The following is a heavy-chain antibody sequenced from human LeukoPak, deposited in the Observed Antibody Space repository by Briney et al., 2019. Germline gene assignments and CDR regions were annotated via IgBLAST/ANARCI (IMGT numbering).Heavy chain of an antibody. CDR2: IRYDGSNK. V-gene: IGHV3-30*02. D-gene: IGHD6-13*01. CDR3: AKQYSSSCNYYMDV. CDR1: GFTFSTFG. J-gene: IGHJ6*03. Sequence: GGFLRLSCAASGFAASGFTFSTFGMHWVRQAPGKGLEWVAFIRYDGSNKYYADSVKGRFTISRDDSKNTLYLQMNSLRAEDTAAYYCAKQYSSSCNYYMDVWGKGTTVTVSS.